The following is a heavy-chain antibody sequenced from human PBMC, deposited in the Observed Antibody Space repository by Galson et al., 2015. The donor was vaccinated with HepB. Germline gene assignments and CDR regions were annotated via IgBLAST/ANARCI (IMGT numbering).Heavy chain of an antibody. J-gene: IGHJ4*02. CDR1: GFTFSTYG. D-gene: IGHD6-19*01. V-gene: IGHV3-33*01. CDR2: IWYDGTNK. CDR3: ATELRANSGWFTLDS. Sequence: SLRLSCAASGFTFSTYGLHWVRQAPGKGLEWVSVIWYDGTNKYYADSVKGRFTISRDNSKSTLYLQMNSLRAEDTAVYYCATELRANSGWFTLDSWGQGTMVTVAS.